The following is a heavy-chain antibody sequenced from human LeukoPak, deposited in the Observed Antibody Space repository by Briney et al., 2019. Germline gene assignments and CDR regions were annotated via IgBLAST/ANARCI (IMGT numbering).Heavy chain of an antibody. CDR2: IRYDGSKQ. V-gene: IGHV3-30*02. CDR1: GFTFSSYG. J-gene: IGHJ4*02. D-gene: IGHD6-19*01. CDR3: AKDRRSSGWNAAPGY. Sequence: GGSLRLSCAASGFTFSSYGMHWVRQAPGKGLEWVAFIRYDGSKQYYADSVKGRFTISRDNSKNTLFLQMNSLRGEDTAVYYCAKDRRSSGWNAAPGYWGQRTLVTVSS.